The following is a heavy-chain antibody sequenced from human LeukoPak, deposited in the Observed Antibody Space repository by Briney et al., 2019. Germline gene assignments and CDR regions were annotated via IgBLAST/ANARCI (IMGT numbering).Heavy chain of an antibody. V-gene: IGHV4-34*01. Sequence: SETLSLTCAVYGGSFSGYYWSWLRQPPGKGLEWIGEINHSGSTNYNPSLKSRVTISVGTSKNQFSLKLSSVTAADTAVYYCARAHGNFLTGYTYWGQGTLVTVSS. J-gene: IGHJ4*02. CDR2: INHSGST. D-gene: IGHD3/OR15-3a*01. CDR1: GGSFSGYY. CDR3: ARAHGNFLTGYTY.